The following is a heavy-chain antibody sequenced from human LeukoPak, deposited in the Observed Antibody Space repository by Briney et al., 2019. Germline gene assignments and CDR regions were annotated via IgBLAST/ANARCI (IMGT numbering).Heavy chain of an antibody. Sequence: ASVKVSCKASGYTFTSYDINWVRQATGQGLEWMGWMNPNSGNTGYAQKFQGRVTMTRNTSISTAYMELSSLRSEDTAVYYCARGEVPAAIRYYYYYYYMDVWGKGTTVTVSS. V-gene: IGHV1-8*01. D-gene: IGHD2-2*01. CDR3: ARGEVPAAIRYYYYYYYMDV. J-gene: IGHJ6*03. CDR1: GYTFTSYD. CDR2: MNPNSGNT.